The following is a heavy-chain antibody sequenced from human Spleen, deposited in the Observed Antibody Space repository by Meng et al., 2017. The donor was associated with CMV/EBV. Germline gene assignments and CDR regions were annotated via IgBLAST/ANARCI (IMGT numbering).Heavy chain of an antibody. V-gene: IGHV3-74*01. J-gene: IGHJ4*02. D-gene: IGHD3-16*01. CDR3: AKIFGDAADY. CDR1: GFIFSDYW. Sequence: RLTCAASGFIFSDYWMHWVRQAPGKGLVWVSRINTDGSTTSYADSVKGRFTISRDNSKNTLYLLMNSLRPNDTGVYYCAKIFGDAADYWGQGTLVTVSS. CDR2: INTDGSTT.